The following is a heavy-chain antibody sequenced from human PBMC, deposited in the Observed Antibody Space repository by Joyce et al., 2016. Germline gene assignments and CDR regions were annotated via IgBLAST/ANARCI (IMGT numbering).Heavy chain of an antibody. J-gene: IGHJ4*02. V-gene: IGHV3-30*18. Sequence: QAQLVESGGGVVQPGRSLRLSCAVSGFTFRRYGMHWVRQAPGKGLVGVAVISNDGKNKNYADSVKGRFTVSRDNSKNILSLQMNSLRPEDTAVYYCAKDRETSAVLDFWGQGTPVTVSS. CDR1: GFTFRRYG. D-gene: IGHD6-25*01. CDR3: AKDRETSAVLDF. CDR2: ISNDGKNK.